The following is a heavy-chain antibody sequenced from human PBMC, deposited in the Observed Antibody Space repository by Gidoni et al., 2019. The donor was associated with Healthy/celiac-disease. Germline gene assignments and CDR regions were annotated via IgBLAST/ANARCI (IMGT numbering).Heavy chain of an antibody. J-gene: IGHJ5*02. CDR3: ARGTRRDIVVVPVSWFDP. Sequence: QVQLQESGPGLVKPSGTLSLTCAVSGGSISSSTWWSWVRQPPGKGLEWIGEIYHSGSTNYNPSLKSRVTISVDKSKNQFSLKLSSVTAADTAVYYCARGTRRDIVVVPVSWFDPWGQGTLVTVSS. CDR1: GGSISSSTW. D-gene: IGHD2-2*01. CDR2: IYHSGST. V-gene: IGHV4-4*02.